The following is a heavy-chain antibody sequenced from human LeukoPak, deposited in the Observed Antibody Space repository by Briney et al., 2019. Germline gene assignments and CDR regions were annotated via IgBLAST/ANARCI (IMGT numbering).Heavy chain of an antibody. CDR1: SGFISSYY. CDR2: IYYSGST. Sequence: KSSETLSLTCTFSSGFISSYYWSWIRPPPGKGLEWVGYIYYSGSTNYNPSLKSRVTISVDTSKDQFSLKLSSVTAADTAVYYCARQRWLQYRYYFAYWGQGTLVTVSS. D-gene: IGHD5-24*01. V-gene: IGHV4-59*08. J-gene: IGHJ4*02. CDR3: ARQRWLQYRYYFAY.